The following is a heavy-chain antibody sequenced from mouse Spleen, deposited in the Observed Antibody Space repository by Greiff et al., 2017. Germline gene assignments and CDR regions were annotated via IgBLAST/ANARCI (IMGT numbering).Heavy chain of an antibody. CDR3: TRDERSAMDY. CDR2: ISDGGSYT. CDR1: GFTFSDYY. V-gene: IGHV5-4*02. J-gene: IGHJ4*01. Sequence: EVMLVESGGGLVKPGGSLKLSCAASGFTFSDYYMYWVRQTPEKRLEWVATISDGGSYTYYPDSVKGRFTISRDNAKNTLYLQMSSLKSEDTAMYYCTRDERSAMDYWGQGTSVTVSS.